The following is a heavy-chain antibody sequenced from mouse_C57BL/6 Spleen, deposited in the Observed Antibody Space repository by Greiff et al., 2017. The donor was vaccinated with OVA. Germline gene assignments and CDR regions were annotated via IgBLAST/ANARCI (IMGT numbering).Heavy chain of an antibody. J-gene: IGHJ4*01. CDR3: AKCYASSYGYDAMDY. D-gene: IGHD1-1*01. Sequence: QVQLQQPGAELVKPGASVKLSCKASGYTFTSYWMHWVKQRPGRGLEWIGRIDPNSGGTKYNEKFKSKATLTVDKPSNTAYMQLSSLTSEDSSEDYGAKCYASSYGYDAMDYWGQGTSVTVSS. V-gene: IGHV1-72*01. CDR2: IDPNSGGT. CDR1: GYTFTSYW.